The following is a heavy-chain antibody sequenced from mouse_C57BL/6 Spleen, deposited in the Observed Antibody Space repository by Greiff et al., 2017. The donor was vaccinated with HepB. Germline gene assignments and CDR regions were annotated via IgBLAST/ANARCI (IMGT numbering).Heavy chain of an antibody. CDR2: IYPGDGDT. CDR3: ARDGSSHWYFDV. D-gene: IGHD1-1*01. J-gene: IGHJ1*03. V-gene: IGHV1-82*01. CDR1: GYAFSSSW. Sequence: VQLQQSGPELVKPGASVKISCKASGYAFSSSWMNWVKQRPGKGLEWIGRIYPGDGDTNYNGKFKGKATLTADKSSNTAYMQLSSLTSEDSAVYFCARDGSSHWYFDVWGTGTTVTVSS.